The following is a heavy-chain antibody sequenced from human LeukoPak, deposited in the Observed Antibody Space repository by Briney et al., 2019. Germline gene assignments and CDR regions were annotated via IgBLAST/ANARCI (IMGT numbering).Heavy chain of an antibody. CDR3: ARLPYCTNGVCYAFDI. Sequence: PSETLSLTCTVSGGSISSYYWSWIRQPAGKGLEWIGRIYTSGSTNYNPSLKSRVTMSVDTSKNQFSLKLSSVTAADTAVYHCARLPYCTNGVCYAFDIWGQGTMVTVSS. V-gene: IGHV4-4*07. D-gene: IGHD2-8*01. J-gene: IGHJ3*02. CDR1: GGSISSYY. CDR2: IYTSGST.